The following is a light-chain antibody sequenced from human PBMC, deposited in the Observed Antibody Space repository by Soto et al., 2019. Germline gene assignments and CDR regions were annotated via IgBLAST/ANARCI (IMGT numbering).Light chain of an antibody. CDR3: VLYMGSGIWV. CDR1: SGSVSANYY. Sequence: QAVVTQEASLSVSPGTTVTLTCGLSSGSVSANYYPSWYQQTPGQAPRTLIYNTNTSSSGVPDRFSGSILGNKAALTITGAQADDESDYYCVLYMGSGIWVFGGGTKVTVL. J-gene: IGLJ3*02. CDR2: NTN. V-gene: IGLV8-61*01.